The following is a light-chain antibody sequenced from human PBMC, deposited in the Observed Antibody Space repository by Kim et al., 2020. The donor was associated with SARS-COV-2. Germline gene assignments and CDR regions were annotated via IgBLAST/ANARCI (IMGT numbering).Light chain of an antibody. J-gene: IGKJ4*01. Sequence: DIQMTQSPSSLSASVGDRVTITCQASHDIGNYLNWYQQKPGKAPQLVIYDTSNLETGVPSRFSGSGSGTDFTFTISSLQPEDIATYYCQQFDTLPRTFGGGTKVDIK. CDR1: HDIGNY. CDR3: QQFDTLPRT. V-gene: IGKV1-33*01. CDR2: DTS.